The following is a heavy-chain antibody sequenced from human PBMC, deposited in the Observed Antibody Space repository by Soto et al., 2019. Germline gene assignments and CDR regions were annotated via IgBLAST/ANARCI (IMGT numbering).Heavy chain of an antibody. V-gene: IGHV3-53*02. Sequence: EVQLVETGGGLIQPGGSLRLSCAASGFTVSSNYMCWVRQAPGKGLEWVSVIYSGGSTYYADSVKGRFTISRDNSKNTLYLQMNSLRAEDTAVYYCARDKRIAVAGTVPYYYYYGMDVWGQGTTVTVSS. D-gene: IGHD6-19*01. J-gene: IGHJ6*02. CDR3: ARDKRIAVAGTVPYYYYYGMDV. CDR2: IYSGGST. CDR1: GFTVSSNY.